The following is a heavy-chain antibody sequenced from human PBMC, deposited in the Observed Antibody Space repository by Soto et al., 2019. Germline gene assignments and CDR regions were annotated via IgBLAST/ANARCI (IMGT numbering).Heavy chain of an antibody. D-gene: IGHD3-22*01. CDR3: AKESYDSSGYYYGDSFDY. J-gene: IGHJ4*02. CDR1: GFTFSSYA. CDR2: ISGSGGST. V-gene: IGHV3-23*01. Sequence: GGSLRLSCAASGFTFSSYAMSWVCQAPGKGLEWVSAISGSGGSTYYADSVKGRFTISRDNSKNTLYLQMNSLRAEDTAVYYCAKESYDSSGYYYGDSFDYWGQGTLVTVSS.